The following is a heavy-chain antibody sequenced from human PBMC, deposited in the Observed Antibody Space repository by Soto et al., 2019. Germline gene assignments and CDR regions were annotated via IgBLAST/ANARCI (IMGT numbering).Heavy chain of an antibody. CDR1: GFSLSTSGMC. D-gene: IGHD2-2*01. V-gene: IGHV2-70*11. J-gene: IGHJ4*02. CDR3: ARTLLRRWDFDY. Sequence: SGPTLVNPTRTVRLTCTFSGFSLSTSGMCVSWIRQPPGKALEWLARIDWDDDKYYSTSLKTRLTISKDTSKNQVVPTMTNMDPVDTATYYCARTLLRRWDFDYWGQGTLVTVSS. CDR2: IDWDDDK.